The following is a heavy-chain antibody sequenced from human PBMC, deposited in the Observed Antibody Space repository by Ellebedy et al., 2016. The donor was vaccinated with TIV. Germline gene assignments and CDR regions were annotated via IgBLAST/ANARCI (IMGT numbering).Heavy chain of an antibody. CDR1: GLRWRSHA. V-gene: IGHV3-23*01. D-gene: IGHD1-26*01. CDR2: ISGSGRKT. J-gene: IGHJ4*02. Sequence: PGGSLRLSCAASGLRWRSHARRWVRQDTGKGREWVSAISGSGRKTWYADSVKGRITISRDNSKNTLYLQMNSLRAEDTALYYCVKEGSESYAAYWGQGTLVTVSA. CDR3: VKEGSESYAAY.